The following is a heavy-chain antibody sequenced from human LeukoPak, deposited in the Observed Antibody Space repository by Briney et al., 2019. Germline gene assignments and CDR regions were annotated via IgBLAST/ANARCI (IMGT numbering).Heavy chain of an antibody. CDR1: GFTFDDYA. J-gene: IGHJ6*02. CDR3: ARDQGKDAPMDV. CDR2: IWHDGSNK. D-gene: IGHD3-10*01. Sequence: GGSLRLSCAASGFTFDDYAMHWVRQAPGKGLEWVAVIWHDGSNKYYGDSVKGRFTISRDNSKNTLYLQMNSLRAEDTAVYYCARDQGKDAPMDVWGQGTTVTVSS. V-gene: IGHV3-33*08.